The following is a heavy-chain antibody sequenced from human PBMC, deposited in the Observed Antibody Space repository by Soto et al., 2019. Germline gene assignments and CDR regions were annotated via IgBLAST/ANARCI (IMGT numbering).Heavy chain of an antibody. CDR1: GGCISIANW. J-gene: IGHJ6*02. CDR2: IYHGGST. CDR3: ARLSFSYGVDV. V-gene: IGHV4-4*02. Sequence: LSLTCAFSGGCISIANWWTWVRQPPGKGLEWIGEIYHGGSTSYNPSLKSRVTLSLDKFKNHFSLNLTSVTAADTAVYYCARLSFSYGVDVWGQGTTVTVSS.